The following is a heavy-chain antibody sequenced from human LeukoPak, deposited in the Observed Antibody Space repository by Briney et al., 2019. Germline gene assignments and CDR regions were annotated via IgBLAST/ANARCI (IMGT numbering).Heavy chain of an antibody. CDR2: IYHSGST. Sequence: SQTLSLTCAVSGGSISSGGYSWSWIRQPPGKGLEWIGYIYHSGSTYYNPSLKSRATISVDRSKNQFSLKLSSVTAADTAVYYCARVGYSNPNWFDPWGQGTLVTVSS. CDR1: GGSISSGGYS. D-gene: IGHD4-11*01. CDR3: ARVGYSNPNWFDP. J-gene: IGHJ5*02. V-gene: IGHV4-30-2*01.